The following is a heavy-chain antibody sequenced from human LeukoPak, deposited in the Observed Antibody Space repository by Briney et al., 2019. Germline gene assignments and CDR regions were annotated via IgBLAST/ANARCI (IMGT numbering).Heavy chain of an antibody. CDR3: GLYIAAAGILY. V-gene: IGHV2-70*01. CDR2: RDLDDDK. Sequence: SGPTLVNPTQTLTLTCTFSGFSLSTIGMCGSWIRQPPVKALEWLALRDLDDDKHYSTSLKTRLTISKNTSKNQVVLTMTNMDPVDTATYYCGLYIAAAGILYWGQGTLVTVSS. J-gene: IGHJ4*02. D-gene: IGHD6-13*01. CDR1: GFSLSTIGMC.